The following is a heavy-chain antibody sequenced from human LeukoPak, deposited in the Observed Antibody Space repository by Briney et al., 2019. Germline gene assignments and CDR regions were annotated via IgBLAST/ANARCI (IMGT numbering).Heavy chain of an antibody. V-gene: IGHV3-30*18. CDR3: AKDQGAAGLGYYYGMDV. CDR1: GFTSSSYG. Sequence: PGGSLRLSCAASGFTSSSYGMHWVRQAPGKGLEWVAVISYDGSNKYYADSVKGRFTISRDNSKNTLYLQMNSLRAEDTAVYYCAKDQGAAGLGYYYGMDVWGQGTTVTVSS. CDR2: ISYDGSNK. D-gene: IGHD6-13*01. J-gene: IGHJ6*02.